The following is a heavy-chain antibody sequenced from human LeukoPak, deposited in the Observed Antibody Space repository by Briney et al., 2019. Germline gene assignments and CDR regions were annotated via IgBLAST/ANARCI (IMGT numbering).Heavy chain of an antibody. CDR1: GFSVSSNF. J-gene: IGHJ4*02. Sequence: GGSLRLSCAASGFSVSSNFMSWVRRAPGKGLEWVSVIYSGGYTSYADSVKGRFTISRDNSKNTVYLQMNSLSAEDTAVYFCATVKGCSGGTCYSSFFDSWGQGTLVTVSS. CDR3: ATVKGCSGGTCYSSFFDS. D-gene: IGHD2-15*01. V-gene: IGHV3-53*01. CDR2: IYSGGYT.